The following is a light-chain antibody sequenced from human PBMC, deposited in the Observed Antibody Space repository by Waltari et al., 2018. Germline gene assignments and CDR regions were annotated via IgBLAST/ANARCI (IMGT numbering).Light chain of an antibody. V-gene: IGLV2-23*02. CDR2: DVS. J-gene: IGLJ3*02. Sequence: QSALTQPASVSGSPGQSITISCTGTSSDVGGYNYVSCYQQHPGKAPKLMIYDVSKRPSGVSNRFSGSKSGNTASLTISGLQAEDEADYYCCSYAGSSTFDWVFGGGTKLTVL. CDR1: SSDVGGYNY. CDR3: CSYAGSSTFDWV.